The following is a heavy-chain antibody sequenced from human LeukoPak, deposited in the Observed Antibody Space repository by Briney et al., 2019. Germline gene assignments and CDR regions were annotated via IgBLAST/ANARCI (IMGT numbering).Heavy chain of an antibody. CDR3: ASRHCSGGSCYFAGGDPFDY. J-gene: IGHJ4*02. D-gene: IGHD2-15*01. Sequence: GGSLRLSCAASGFTFSSYAMSWVRQAPGKGLEWVSAISGSGGSTYYADSVKGRFTISRDNSKNTLYLQMNSLRAEDTAVYYCASRHCSGGSCYFAGGDPFDYWGQGTLVTVS. CDR1: GFTFSSYA. V-gene: IGHV3-23*01. CDR2: ISGSGGST.